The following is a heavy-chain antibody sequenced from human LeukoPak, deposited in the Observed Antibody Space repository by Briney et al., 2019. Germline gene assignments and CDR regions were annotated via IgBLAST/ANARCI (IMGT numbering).Heavy chain of an antibody. CDR3: SGGYYDSSGEIDY. CDR2: IYYDGSNK. J-gene: IGHJ4*02. D-gene: IGHD3-22*01. Sequence: GGSLRLSCAASGFAFSGYGMHWVRQAPGKGLEWVAVIYYDGSNKYYADSVKGRFTISRDNSKNTQYLQMNSLRAEDTAVYYCSGGYYDSSGEIDYWGQGTLVTVSS. CDR1: GFAFSGYG. V-gene: IGHV3-33*01.